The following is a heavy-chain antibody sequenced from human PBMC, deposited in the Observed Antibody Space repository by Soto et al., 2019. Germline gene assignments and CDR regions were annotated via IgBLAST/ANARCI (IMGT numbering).Heavy chain of an antibody. Sequence: SETLSLTCAVYGGSFSGYYWSWIRQPPGKGLEWIGEINHSGSTNYNPSLKSRVTISVDTSKNQFSLKLSSVTAADTAVYYCARGGVADYFDYWGQGTLVTVSS. CDR3: ARGGVADYFDY. CDR2: INHSGST. J-gene: IGHJ4*02. D-gene: IGHD3-3*01. V-gene: IGHV4-34*01. CDR1: GGSFSGYY.